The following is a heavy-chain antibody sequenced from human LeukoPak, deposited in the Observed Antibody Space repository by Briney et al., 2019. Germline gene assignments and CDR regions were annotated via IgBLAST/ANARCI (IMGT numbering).Heavy chain of an antibody. D-gene: IGHD2-2*01. CDR1: GFTFRSYE. Sequence: GGSLRLSCEDSGFTFRSYEMNWVRQAPGKGLEWIAYLSSSGSAFSYADSVKGRFTIARDNAKNSVYLEMNSLRADDTAVYYCAKDGVIVVVPAASNGYYFDYWGQGTLVTVSS. J-gene: IGHJ4*02. CDR3: AKDGVIVVVPAASNGYYFDY. V-gene: IGHV3-48*03. CDR2: LSSSGSAF.